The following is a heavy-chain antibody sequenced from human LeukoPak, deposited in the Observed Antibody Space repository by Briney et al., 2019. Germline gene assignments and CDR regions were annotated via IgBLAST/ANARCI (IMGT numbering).Heavy chain of an antibody. CDR2: ISVSGNT. Sequence: GGSLRLSCAASGFTLSSYAMSWVRQGPGKGLEWVSAISVSGNTYHADSVKGRFTISRDSSKNTLYLQMNSLRAGDAAVYYCAKEYYDFWSGYPHDYWGQGTLVTVSS. V-gene: IGHV3-23*01. D-gene: IGHD3-3*01. CDR3: AKEYYDFWSGYPHDY. J-gene: IGHJ4*02. CDR1: GFTLSSYA.